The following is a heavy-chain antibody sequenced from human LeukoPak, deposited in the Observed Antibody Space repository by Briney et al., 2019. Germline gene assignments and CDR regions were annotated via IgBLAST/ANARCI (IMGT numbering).Heavy chain of an antibody. J-gene: IGHJ4*02. V-gene: IGHV5-51*01. CDR3: ARYTDHYYFDS. CDR2: IYPGXSNT. Sequence: GESLKISCNGSGYSFTSYWIGXVXXXPGKXXXXXGXIYPGXSNTRYIPSFQGQVTISADKSISTASLQWTSLHTSDTAMYYCARYTDHYYFDSWGQGTLVTVSS. CDR1: GYSFTSYW. D-gene: IGHD1-1*01.